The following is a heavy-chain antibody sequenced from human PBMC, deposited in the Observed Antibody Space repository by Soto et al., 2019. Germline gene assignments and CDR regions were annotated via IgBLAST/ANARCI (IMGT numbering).Heavy chain of an antibody. V-gene: IGHV5-51*01. D-gene: IGHD6-19*01. CDR1: GYSFTIYW. J-gene: IGHJ4*02. CDR2: IYPGDSDT. Sequence: GESLKISCKGSGYSFTIYWIGWVRQMPGKGLEWMGIIYPGDSDTRYSPSFQGQVTISADNSNNTAYLQRSSLKAADTAMYYCARRSGTSRGFDYWGQGTLVTVSS. CDR3: ARRSGTSRGFDY.